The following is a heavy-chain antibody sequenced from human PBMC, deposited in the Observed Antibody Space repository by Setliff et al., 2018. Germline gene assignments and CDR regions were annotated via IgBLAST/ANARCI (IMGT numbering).Heavy chain of an antibody. CDR1: GYILNSYG. V-gene: IGHV1-18*01. CDR2: ISSYNDIT. D-gene: IGHD2-15*01. J-gene: IGHJ3*01. CDR3: AISTLSICSGGTCPNVFDV. Sequence: ASVKVSCKASGYILNSYGISWVRQAPGQGLEWMGWISSYNDITIYAQRFQGRVTLTTDMSTSAAYMELRSLGSDDTAVYYCAISTLSICSGGTCPNVFDVWGQGTMVTVS.